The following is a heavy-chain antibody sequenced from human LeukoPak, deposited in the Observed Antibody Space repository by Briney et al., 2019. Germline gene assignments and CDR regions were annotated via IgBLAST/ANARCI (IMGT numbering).Heavy chain of an antibody. CDR2: IGKSASSI. Sequence: GGSLRLSCAASGFTFSDFYMSWIRQAPGKGLEWVSYIGKSASSIKYADSVKGRFTISRDNAKNSLDLQMNSLRAEDTAVYYCARDRLTVAGNYYYYALDVWGQGTTVAVSS. CDR1: GFTFSDFY. CDR3: ARDRLTVAGNYYYYALDV. V-gene: IGHV3-11*01. J-gene: IGHJ6*02. D-gene: IGHD6-19*01.